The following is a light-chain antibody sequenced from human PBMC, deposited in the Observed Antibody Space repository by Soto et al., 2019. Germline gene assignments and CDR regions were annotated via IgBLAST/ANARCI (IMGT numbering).Light chain of an antibody. CDR3: QQYDSSPRP. J-gene: IGKJ1*01. CDR2: DAS. CDR1: QSISSW. Sequence: DIKMSQSPSTLTASVGDRVSITCRASQSISSWLAWYQQKPGKAPKLLIYDASSLESGVPSRFSGSGSGTEFTLTIGRLEPEDLAVYYCQQYDSSPRPFGQGTKVDIK. V-gene: IGKV1-5*01.